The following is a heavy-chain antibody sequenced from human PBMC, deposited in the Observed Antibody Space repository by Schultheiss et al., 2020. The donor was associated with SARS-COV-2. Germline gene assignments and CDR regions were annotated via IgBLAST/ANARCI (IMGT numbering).Heavy chain of an antibody. D-gene: IGHD6-19*01. V-gene: IGHV4-34*01. Sequence: SETLSLTCAVYGGSFSGYYWSWIRQPPGKGLEWIGEINHSGSTNYNPSLKSRVTISVDTSKNQFSLKLSSVTAADTAVYYCARDRDSSGHDAFDIWGQGTMVTVSS. CDR2: INHSGST. CDR3: ARDRDSSGHDAFDI. CDR1: GGSFSGYY. J-gene: IGHJ3*02.